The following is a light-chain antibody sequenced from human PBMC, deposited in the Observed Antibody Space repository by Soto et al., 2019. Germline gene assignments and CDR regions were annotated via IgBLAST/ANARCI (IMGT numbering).Light chain of an antibody. J-gene: IGKJ1*01. CDR2: LGS. CDR1: QSLQHNNGNTL. V-gene: IGKV2-28*01. CDR3: MQALQTPRT. Sequence: EIVMTQSPLSLTVTPGEPASISCKSSQSLQHNNGNTLLVWYMQKPGQSPQLLIYLGSRRAPGAPDRVSGSGSGTDFTLRISTVEADDAAIYYCMQALQTPRTFGQGTKLEI.